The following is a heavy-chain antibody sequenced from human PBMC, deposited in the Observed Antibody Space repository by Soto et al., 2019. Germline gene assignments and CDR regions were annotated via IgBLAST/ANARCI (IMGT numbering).Heavy chain of an antibody. D-gene: IGHD3-22*01. Sequence: GGSLRLSCAASGFTFSSYAMSWVRQAPGKGLEWVSAISGSGGSTYYADSVKGRFTISRDNSKNTLYLQMNSLRAEDTAVYYCACRFDSIKGGGRYYYGMDVWGQGTTVTVSS. CDR1: GFTFSSYA. CDR3: ACRFDSIKGGGRYYYGMDV. J-gene: IGHJ6*02. CDR2: ISGSGGST. V-gene: IGHV3-23*01.